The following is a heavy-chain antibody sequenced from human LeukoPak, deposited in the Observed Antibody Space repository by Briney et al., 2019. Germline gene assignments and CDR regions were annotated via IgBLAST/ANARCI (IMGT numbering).Heavy chain of an antibody. D-gene: IGHD1-14*01. V-gene: IGHV4-31*03. CDR2: IYYSGSI. CDR1: GDSISSSDYY. CDR3: ATVRNHKLDF. Sequence: SQTLSLTCTVSGDSISSSDYYWSWIRQHPGKGLEWIGFIYYSGSIYYNPSHKSRVTISVDTSKNQFSLRVSSVTAADTAVYYCATVRNHKLDFWGQGTLVTVSS. J-gene: IGHJ4*02.